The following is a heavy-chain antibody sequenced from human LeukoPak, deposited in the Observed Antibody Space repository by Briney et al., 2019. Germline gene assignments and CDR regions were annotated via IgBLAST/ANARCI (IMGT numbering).Heavy chain of an antibody. J-gene: IGHJ4*02. CDR2: IYYSGST. Sequence: PSETLSLTCSVSGGSISSYYWSWIRQPPGKGLEWIGYIYYSGSTNYNPSLKSQVTISVGTSKNQFSLRLSSLTAADTAVYYCARGGPMGYSFDYWGQGTLVTVSS. CDR3: ARGGPMGYSFDY. V-gene: IGHV4-59*01. CDR1: GGSISSYY. D-gene: IGHD5-18*01.